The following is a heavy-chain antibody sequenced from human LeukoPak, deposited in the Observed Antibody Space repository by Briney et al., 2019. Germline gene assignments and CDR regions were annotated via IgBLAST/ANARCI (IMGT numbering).Heavy chain of an antibody. CDR2: VYSGGST. Sequence: PGGSLRLSCAASGFTVSSNYMSCVRQAPGKGLEWVSVVYSGGSTHYADSVKGRFTISRDNSKNTLYLHMNSLRAEDTAVYYCATADSGSYYSGFDYWGQGTLVTVSS. CDR1: GFTVSSNY. D-gene: IGHD1-26*01. J-gene: IGHJ4*02. V-gene: IGHV3-66*01. CDR3: ATADSGSYYSGFDY.